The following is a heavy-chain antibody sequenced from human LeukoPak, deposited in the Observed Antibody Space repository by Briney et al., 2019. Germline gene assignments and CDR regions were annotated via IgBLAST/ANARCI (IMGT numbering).Heavy chain of an antibody. Sequence: WASVKVSCKASGYTFTSYAMHWVRQAPGQRLEWMGWINAGNGNTNYAQKLQGRVTMTTDTSTSTAYMELRSLRSDDTAVYYCARDQAYYYGSGSYYNHWFDPWGQGTLVTVSS. CDR3: ARDQAYYYGSGSYYNHWFDP. CDR1: GYTFTSYA. CDR2: INAGNGNT. D-gene: IGHD3-10*01. J-gene: IGHJ5*02. V-gene: IGHV1-3*01.